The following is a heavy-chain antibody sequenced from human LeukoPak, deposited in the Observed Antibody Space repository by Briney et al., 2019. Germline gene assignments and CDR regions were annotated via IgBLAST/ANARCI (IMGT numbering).Heavy chain of an antibody. V-gene: IGHV4-59*08. CDR2: MYYSGRT. CDR3: ARQRAGDCFDH. J-gene: IGHJ5*02. Sequence: SETLSLTCTVSGGSISSYGWSWIRQSPGKGLEWFSYMYYSGRTYYNPSLKSRVTMSVDTSKNQFSLKLSSVTAADRAVYYCARQRAGDCFDHWGQGTLVTVSS. D-gene: IGHD4-17*01. CDR1: GGSISSYG.